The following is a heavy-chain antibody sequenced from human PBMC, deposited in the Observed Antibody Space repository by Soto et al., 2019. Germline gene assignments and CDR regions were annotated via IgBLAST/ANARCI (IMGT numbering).Heavy chain of an antibody. V-gene: IGHV3-15*01. D-gene: IGHD2-21*01. J-gene: IGHJ3*02. CDR3: TAEIIPDAFDI. CDR1: GFTFSNAW. CDR2: IKSKTDGGTT. Sequence: SLRLSCAASGFTFSNAWMSWVRQAPGKGLEWVGRIKSKTDGGTTDYAAPVKGRFTISRDDSKNTLYLQMNSLKTEDTAVYYCTAEIIPDAFDIWGQGTMVTVSS.